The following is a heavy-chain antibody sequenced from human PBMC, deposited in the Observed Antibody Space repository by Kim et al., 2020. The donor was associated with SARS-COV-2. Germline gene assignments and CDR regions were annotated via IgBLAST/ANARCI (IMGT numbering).Heavy chain of an antibody. CDR2: IYPGDSDT. CDR1: GYRFTSYW. Sequence: GESLKISCKGSGYRFTSYWIGWVRQMPGKGLEWMGIIYPGDSDTRYSPSFQGQVTISADKSISIAYLQWSSLKASDTAMYYCARHGDSSGWYLGSGPVFDYWGQGTLVTVSS. D-gene: IGHD6-19*01. V-gene: IGHV5-51*01. J-gene: IGHJ4*02. CDR3: ARHGDSSGWYLGSGPVFDY.